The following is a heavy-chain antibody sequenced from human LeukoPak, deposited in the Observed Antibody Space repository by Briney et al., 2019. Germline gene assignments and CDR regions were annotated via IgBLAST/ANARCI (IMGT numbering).Heavy chain of an antibody. V-gene: IGHV4-34*01. CDR1: GGSFSGYY. D-gene: IGHD2-2*01. CDR2: INHSGST. J-gene: IGHJ6*04. Sequence: LETLPLTCAVYGGSFSGYYWSWIRQPPGKGREWIGEINHSGSTNYNPSLKSRGTISVDTSKNQFSLKLSSVTAADTAVYYCARVGDIVVVPAAMPEDYYYGMDVWGKGTTVTVSS. CDR3: ARVGDIVVVPAAMPEDYYYGMDV.